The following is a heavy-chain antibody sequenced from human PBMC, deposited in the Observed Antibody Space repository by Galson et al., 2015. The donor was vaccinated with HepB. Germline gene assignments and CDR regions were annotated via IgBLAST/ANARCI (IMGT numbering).Heavy chain of an antibody. V-gene: IGHV3-23*01. Sequence: SLRLSCAASGFTFSSYAMSWVRQAPGKGLEWVSAISGSGGSTYYADSVKGRFTIPRDNSKHTLYLQMNSLRAEDTAVYYCAKVVDSSSVPRPEPPRSRVTKKNDAFDIWGQGTMVTVSS. CDR1: GFTFSSYA. CDR2: ISGSGGST. J-gene: IGHJ3*02. CDR3: AKVVDSSSVPRPEPPRSRVTKKNDAFDI. D-gene: IGHD6-6*01.